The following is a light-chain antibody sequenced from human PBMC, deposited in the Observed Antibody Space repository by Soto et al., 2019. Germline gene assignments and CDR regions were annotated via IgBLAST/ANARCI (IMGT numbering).Light chain of an antibody. V-gene: IGKV3-11*01. CDR2: DAS. J-gene: IGKJ4*01. Sequence: ESVLTQSPATLSLSPGERATLSCRASQSVSSYLAWYQQKPGQAPRLLIYDASNRATGIPARFSGSGSGTDFTLTISSLEPEDFAVYYCQQRSNLLTFGGGTRWISN. CDR3: QQRSNLLT. CDR1: QSVSSY.